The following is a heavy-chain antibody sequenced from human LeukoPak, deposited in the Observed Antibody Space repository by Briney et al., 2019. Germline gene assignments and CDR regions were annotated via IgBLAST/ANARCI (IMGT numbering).Heavy chain of an antibody. J-gene: IGHJ6*03. V-gene: IGHV3-48*01. CDR2: ISSSSSTI. D-gene: IGHD2-2*02. CDR3: ARVVDCSSTSCYTYYYYYYMDV. Sequence: GGSLRLSCAASGFTFSSYSMNWVRQAPGKGLEWVSYISSSSSTIYYADSVKGRFTISRDNAKNPLYLQMNSLRAEDTAVYYCARVVDCSSTSCYTYYYYYYMDVWGKGTTVTVSS. CDR1: GFTFSSYS.